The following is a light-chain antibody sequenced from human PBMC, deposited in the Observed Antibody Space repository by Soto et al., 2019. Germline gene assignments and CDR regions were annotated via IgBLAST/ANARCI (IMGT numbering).Light chain of an antibody. V-gene: IGKV1-5*01. CDR3: QQYNTYST. Sequence: RMSQSASALSASVGDRVTITCRASQSISRWLAWYQQKPGKAPKALIYDASTLRSGVPSRFSGGGSGTEFTLTISSLQPDDFATYYCQQYNTYSTFGQGTRLEIK. CDR1: QSISRW. CDR2: DAS. J-gene: IGKJ5*01.